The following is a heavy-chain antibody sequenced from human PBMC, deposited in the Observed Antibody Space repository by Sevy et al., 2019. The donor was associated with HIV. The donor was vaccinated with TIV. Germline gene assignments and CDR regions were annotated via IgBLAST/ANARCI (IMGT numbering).Heavy chain of an antibody. CDR2: FSAYNGKT. CDR1: GYTFTSYA. CDR3: ARTPWTHLSLLGGALDY. J-gene: IGHJ4*02. Sequence: ASVKVSCKASGYTFTSYAISWVRQAPGQGLEWMGWFSAYNGKTNYAQKFQGRVTMTTDTSTTTAYMELRSLRSEDTDVYYCARTPWTHLSLLGGALDYWGQGTLVTVSS. D-gene: IGHD5-18*01. V-gene: IGHV1-18*01.